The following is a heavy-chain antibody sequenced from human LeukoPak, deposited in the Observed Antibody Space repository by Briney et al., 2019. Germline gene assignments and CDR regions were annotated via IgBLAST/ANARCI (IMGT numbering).Heavy chain of an antibody. J-gene: IGHJ4*02. D-gene: IGHD6-13*01. CDR3: AKARGRYSSSWSSPLYFDY. CDR1: GFTFSSYG. CDR2: ISYDGSNK. V-gene: IGHV3-30*18. Sequence: GGSLRLSCAASGFTFSSYGMHWVRQAPGKGLEWVAVISYDGSNKYYADSVKGRFTISRDNSKNTLYLQMNSLRAEDTAVYYCAKARGRYSSSWSSPLYFDYWGQGTLVTVSS.